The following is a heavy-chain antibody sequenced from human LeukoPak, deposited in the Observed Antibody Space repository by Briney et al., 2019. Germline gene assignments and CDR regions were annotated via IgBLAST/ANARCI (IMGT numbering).Heavy chain of an antibody. CDR1: GGSIITTNW. J-gene: IGHJ4*02. D-gene: IGHD1-26*01. V-gene: IGHV4-4*02. CDR2: VHLNGAT. Sequence: SGTLSLTCGVSGGSIITTNWWSWVRQPPGKGLEWIGEVHLNGATNYNPSLESRVSMSIDKSKNQLSLKLSSVTAADTATYYCTRESGAFSPFGFWGQGALVTVSS. CDR3: TRESGAFSPFGF.